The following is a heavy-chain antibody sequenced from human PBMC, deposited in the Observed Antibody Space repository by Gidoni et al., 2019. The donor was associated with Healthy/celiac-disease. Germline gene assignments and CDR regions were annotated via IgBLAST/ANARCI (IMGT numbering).Heavy chain of an antibody. J-gene: IGHJ4*02. CDR2: INHSGST. D-gene: IGHD3-22*01. CDR1: GGSFSGYY. Sequence: QVQLQQWGAGLLKPSETLSLTCDVYGGSFSGYYWSWIRQRPGKGLEWFGEINHSGSTNSNPSLKSRVTISVDTSKNQFSLKLSSVTAADTAVYYCARSSYYYDSGLGYWGQGTLVTVSS. CDR3: ARSSYYYDSGLGY. V-gene: IGHV4-34*01.